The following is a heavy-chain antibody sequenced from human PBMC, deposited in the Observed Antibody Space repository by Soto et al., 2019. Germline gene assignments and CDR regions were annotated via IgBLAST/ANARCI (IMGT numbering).Heavy chain of an antibody. V-gene: IGHV3-30*18. J-gene: IGHJ4*02. Sequence: GGSLRLSCAASGFTFSSYGMHWVRQAPGKGLEWVAVISYDGSNKYYADSVKSRFTISRDNSKNTLYLQMNSLRAEDTAVYYCAKDQGSSGYGPLDYWGQGTLVTVSS. CDR1: GFTFSSYG. D-gene: IGHD3-22*01. CDR3: AKDQGSSGYGPLDY. CDR2: ISYDGSNK.